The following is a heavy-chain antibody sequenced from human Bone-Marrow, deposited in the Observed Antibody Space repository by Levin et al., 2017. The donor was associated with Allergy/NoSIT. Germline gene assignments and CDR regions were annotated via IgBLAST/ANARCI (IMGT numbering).Heavy chain of an antibody. J-gene: IGHJ6*02. D-gene: IGHD6-19*01. CDR2: INPNSGGT. CDR3: AREGGPYSSGWYIVEDDYYGMDV. Sequence: ASVKVSCKASGYTFTGYYMHWVRQAPGQGLEWMGWINPNSGGTNYAQKFQGWVTMTRDTSISTAYMELSRLRSDDTAVYYCAREGGPYSSGWYIVEDDYYGMDVWGQGTTVTVSS. CDR1: GYTFTGYY. V-gene: IGHV1-2*04.